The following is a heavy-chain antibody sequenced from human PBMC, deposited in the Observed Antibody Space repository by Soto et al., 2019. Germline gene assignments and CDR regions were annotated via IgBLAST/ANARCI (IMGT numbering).Heavy chain of an antibody. J-gene: IGHJ2*01. Sequence: QLQLQESGPGLVKPSETLSLTCTVSGGSISSSSYYWGWIRQPPGKGLEWIGSIYYSGSTYYNPSLKSRVTISVDTSKNQFSLKLSSVTAADTAVYYCARRDRRISYFDLWGRGTLVTVSS. CDR1: GGSISSSSYY. D-gene: IGHD2-15*01. CDR3: ARRDRRISYFDL. V-gene: IGHV4-39*01. CDR2: IYYSGST.